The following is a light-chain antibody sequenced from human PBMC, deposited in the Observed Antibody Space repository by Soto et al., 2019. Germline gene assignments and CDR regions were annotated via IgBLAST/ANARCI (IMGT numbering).Light chain of an antibody. Sequence: DIVMTQSPLSLPVTPGEPASISCRSSQSLLHSNGYNYLDWYLQKPGQSPQLLIYLGSNRASGVPDRFSGSGSLTDFTLTISGVEAEDVGVYYCMQALQSPWTLGQGPKVESK. V-gene: IGKV2-28*01. CDR3: MQALQSPWT. J-gene: IGKJ1*01. CDR1: QSLLHSNGYNY. CDR2: LGS.